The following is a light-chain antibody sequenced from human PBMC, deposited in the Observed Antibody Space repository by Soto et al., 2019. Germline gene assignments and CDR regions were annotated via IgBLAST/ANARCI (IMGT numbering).Light chain of an antibody. CDR1: QSVNSNY. CDR2: GAS. V-gene: IGKV3-20*01. CDR3: QHFGGSSYT. J-gene: IGKJ2*01. Sequence: DIVLTQSPGTLSLSPGETATLSCRASQSVNSNYLAWYQQKPGQAPRLLIYGASARATGIPDRFSGSGSGTDFTLAISRLEPEDFAVDYCQHFGGSSYTFGQGTKLEIK.